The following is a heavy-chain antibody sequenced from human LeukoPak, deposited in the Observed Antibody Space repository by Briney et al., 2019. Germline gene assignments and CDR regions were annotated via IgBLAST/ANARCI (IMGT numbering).Heavy chain of an antibody. J-gene: IGHJ4*02. CDR1: GFTFSSYA. D-gene: IGHD3-22*01. CDR2: INSNGGTT. Sequence: GGSLRLSCSASGFTFSSYAMHWVRQAPGKGLEYVSAINSNGGTTYYSDSVKGRFTISRDNSKNTLYLQMSSLRAEDTAVYYCVKMGTYHYDSSGSNYWGQGTLVTVSS. V-gene: IGHV3-64D*09. CDR3: VKMGTYHYDSSGSNY.